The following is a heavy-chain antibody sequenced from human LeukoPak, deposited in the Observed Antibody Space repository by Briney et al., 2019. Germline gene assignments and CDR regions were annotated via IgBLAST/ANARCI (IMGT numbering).Heavy chain of an antibody. D-gene: IGHD2-8*01. CDR1: GFTVSSNY. J-gene: IGHJ3*01. Sequence: GSLRLSCAASGFTVSSNYMSWVRQAPGKGLEWVSAISGSGGSTYYADSVKGRFTISRDDSKNTLFLQMNSLRAEDTAIYYCAKDSFSYNGVFDALDVWGHGTMVTVSS. CDR3: AKDSFSYNGVFDALDV. V-gene: IGHV3-23*01. CDR2: ISGSGGST.